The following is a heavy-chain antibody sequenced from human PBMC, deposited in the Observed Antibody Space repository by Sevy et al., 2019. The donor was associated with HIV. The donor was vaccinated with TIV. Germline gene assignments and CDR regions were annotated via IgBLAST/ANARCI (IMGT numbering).Heavy chain of an antibody. CDR2: ISSSSSYI. Sequence: GGSLRLSCAASGFTFSSYSMNWVRQAPGKGLEWVSSISSSSSYIYYADSVKGRFTISRDNAKNSVYLQMNSLRAEDTAVYYCASYRILIIIPLWGQGTLVTVSS. V-gene: IGHV3-21*01. CDR3: ASYRILIIIPL. D-gene: IGHD3-10*01. J-gene: IGHJ4*02. CDR1: GFTFSSYS.